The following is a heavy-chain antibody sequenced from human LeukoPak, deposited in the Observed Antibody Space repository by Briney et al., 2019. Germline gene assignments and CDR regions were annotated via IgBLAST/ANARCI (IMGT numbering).Heavy chain of an antibody. CDR1: GGSISSYY. V-gene: IGHV4-59*08. CDR3: ASTQRYGDYRDY. CDR2: IYYSGST. Sequence: SETLSLTCTVSGGSISSYYWSWIRQPPGKGLEWIGYIYYSGSTNYNPSLKSRVTISVDTSKNQFSLKLSSVTAADTAVYYCASTQRYGDYRDYWGQGTLVTVSS. J-gene: IGHJ4*02. D-gene: IGHD4-17*01.